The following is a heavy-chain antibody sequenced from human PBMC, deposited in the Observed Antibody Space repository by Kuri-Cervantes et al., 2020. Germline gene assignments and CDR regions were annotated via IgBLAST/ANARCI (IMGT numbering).Heavy chain of an antibody. Sequence: GGSLRLSCAVSGSTFDEYALHWVRQAPGKGLEWVSGISWNSVSIGYADAVKGRFTISRDNAKNSLYLQMNSLRAEDTALYYCAKDGVWGQGTLVTVSS. V-gene: IGHV3-9*01. CDR1: GSTFDEYA. CDR3: AKDGV. CDR2: ISWNSVSI. J-gene: IGHJ4*02.